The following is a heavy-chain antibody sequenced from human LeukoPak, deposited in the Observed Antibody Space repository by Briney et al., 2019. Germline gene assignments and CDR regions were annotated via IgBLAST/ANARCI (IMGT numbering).Heavy chain of an antibody. J-gene: IGHJ6*02. CDR2: INPNSGGT. V-gene: IGHV1-2*02. D-gene: IGHD3-3*01. CDR1: GYTFTGYY. CDR3: ARIRGLVLDDFWSGYPMILGYYGMDV. Sequence: ASVKVSCKASGYTFTGYYMHWVRQAPGQGLEWMGWINPNSGGTNYAQKFQGRVTMTRDTSISTAYMELSRLRSDDAAVCYCARIRGLVLDDFWSGYPMILGYYGMDVWGQGTTVTVSS.